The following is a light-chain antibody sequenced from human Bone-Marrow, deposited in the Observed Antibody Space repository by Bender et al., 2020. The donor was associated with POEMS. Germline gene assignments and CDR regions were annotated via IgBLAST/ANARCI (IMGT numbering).Light chain of an antibody. CDR2: SNN. CDR1: NSNIGSNS. J-gene: IGLJ3*02. CDR3: AAWDDGLNDWV. Sequence: QSMLTQPPSASGTPGQRVTISCSGSNSNIGSNSVSWYQQLPETAPKSLIYSNNLRPSGVPDRFSGSKSGTSASLAISGLRSEDEADYYCAAWDDGLNDWVFGGGTKLTVL. V-gene: IGLV1-47*01.